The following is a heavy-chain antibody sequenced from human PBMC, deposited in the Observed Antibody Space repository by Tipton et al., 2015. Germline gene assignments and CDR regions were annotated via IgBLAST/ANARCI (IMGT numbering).Heavy chain of an antibody. D-gene: IGHD3-22*01. Sequence: VQLVQSGGGLVKPGGSLRLSCAASGITLRNYNMNWVRQAPGKGLEWVSSITSGSKYIYYADSVKGRFTISRDNSKNTLYLQMNSLRAEDTAVYFCARGGVGGYFLFDYWGQGTLGTVSS. CDR1: GITLRNYN. CDR2: ITSGSKYI. V-gene: IGHV3-21*01. CDR3: ARGGVGGYFLFDY. J-gene: IGHJ4*02.